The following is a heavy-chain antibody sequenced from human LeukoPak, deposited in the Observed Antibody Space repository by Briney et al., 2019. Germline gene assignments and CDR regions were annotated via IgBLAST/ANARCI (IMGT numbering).Heavy chain of an antibody. CDR1: GFTFSSYA. CDR3: AVIVVVPAAIWFDY. Sequence: GGSLRLSCAASGFTFSSYAMQWVRRAPGKGLEWVAVISYDGSNKYYADSVKGRFTISRDNSKNTLYLQMNSLRAEDTAVYYSAVIVVVPAAIWFDYWGQGTLVTVSS. J-gene: IGHJ4*02. V-gene: IGHV3-30-3*01. D-gene: IGHD2-2*02. CDR2: ISYDGSNK.